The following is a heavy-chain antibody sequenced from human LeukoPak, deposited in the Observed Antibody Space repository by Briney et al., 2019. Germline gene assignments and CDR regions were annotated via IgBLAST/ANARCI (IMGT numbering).Heavy chain of an antibody. J-gene: IGHJ4*02. CDR2: IYYSGST. Sequence: ASETLSLTCTVSGGSISSGDYYWSWIRQPPGKGLEWIGYIYYSGSTYYNPSLKSRVTISVDTSKNQFSLKLSSVTAADTAVYYCAREGLWDYLRGYYFDYWGQGTLVTVSS. CDR1: GGSISSGDYY. V-gene: IGHV4-30-4*01. D-gene: IGHD4-23*01. CDR3: AREGLWDYLRGYYFDY.